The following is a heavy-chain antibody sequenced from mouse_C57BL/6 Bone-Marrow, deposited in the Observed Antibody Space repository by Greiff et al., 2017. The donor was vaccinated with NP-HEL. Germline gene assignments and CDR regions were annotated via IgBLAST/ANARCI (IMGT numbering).Heavy chain of an antibody. CDR2: INPYNGGT. Sequence: EVKLMESGPVLVKPGASVKMSCKASGYTFTDYYMNWVKQSHGKSLEWIGVINPYNGGTSYHQKFKGKATLTVDKSSSTDYMELNSLTSEDSAVYYCARNGATVLDYWGQSTPLTVSS. V-gene: IGHV1-19*01. CDR3: ARNGATVLDY. D-gene: IGHD1-1*01. CDR1: GYTFTDYY. J-gene: IGHJ2*01.